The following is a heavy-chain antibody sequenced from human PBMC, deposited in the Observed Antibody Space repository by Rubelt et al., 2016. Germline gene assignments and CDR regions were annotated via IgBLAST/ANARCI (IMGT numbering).Heavy chain of an antibody. CDR3: TTGLYVDIVPAISFDY. J-gene: IGHJ4*02. CDR2: IKSKTAGGTA. Sequence: PGGSLRLSCAASGITFENAWMTWVRQVPGKGLEWVGRIKSKTAGGTADCAAPVKDRFTISRDDSKNMLYLQMDSLKIDDTGVYFCTTGLYVDIVPAISFDYWGQGTLVTVSS. V-gene: IGHV3-15*01. CDR1: GITFENAW. D-gene: IGHD5-12*01.